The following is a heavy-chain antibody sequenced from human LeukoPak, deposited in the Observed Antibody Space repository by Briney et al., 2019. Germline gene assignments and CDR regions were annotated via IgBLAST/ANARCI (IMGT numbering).Heavy chain of an antibody. CDR3: ARDRAMYYYGSNGY. J-gene: IGHJ4*02. V-gene: IGHV3-66*01. Sequence: GGSLRLSCAASGFTFSSYAMSWVRQAPGKGLEWVSVIFIGGSTYYADSVKGRFTISRDISKNTLYLQMNSLRVEDTAVYYCARDRAMYYYGSNGYWGQGTLVTVSS. D-gene: IGHD3-22*01. CDR2: IFIGGST. CDR1: GFTFSSYA.